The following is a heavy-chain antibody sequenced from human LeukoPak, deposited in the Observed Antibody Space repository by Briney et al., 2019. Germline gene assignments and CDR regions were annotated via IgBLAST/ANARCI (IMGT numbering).Heavy chain of an antibody. D-gene: IGHD6-19*01. CDR1: GYTFSGYY. CDR2: VNPKSGDT. J-gene: IGHJ2*01. Sequence: ASAKVSCKASGYTFSGYYMHWVRQAPGQGLEWMGRVNPKSGDTKYAQKFQDRVSMTRDTSITTAYLELNSLKSDDTAIYYCARGPGSDWNFEFWGRGTLMSVSS. CDR3: ARGPGSDWNFEF. V-gene: IGHV1-2*06.